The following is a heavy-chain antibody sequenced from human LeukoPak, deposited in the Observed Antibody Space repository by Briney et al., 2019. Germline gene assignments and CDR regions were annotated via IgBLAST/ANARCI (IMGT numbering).Heavy chain of an antibody. Sequence: PSETLSLTCTVSGGSMNSNNYYWGWIRQPPGKGLECIGSIYYSGSTYYNPSVKSRVTISVDTSKNQFSLKLSSVTAADTAVYYCARVDSSGYFDYWGQGTLVTVSS. V-gene: IGHV4-39*07. CDR3: ARVDSSGYFDY. J-gene: IGHJ4*02. CDR1: GGSMNSNNYY. D-gene: IGHD6-6*01. CDR2: IYYSGST.